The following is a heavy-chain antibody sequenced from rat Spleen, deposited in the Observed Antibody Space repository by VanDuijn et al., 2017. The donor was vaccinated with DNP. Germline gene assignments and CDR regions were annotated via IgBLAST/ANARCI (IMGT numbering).Heavy chain of an antibody. CDR3: ARLGTQGFTY. CDR2: ISHSGST. CDR1: DYSITNNY. D-gene: IGHD1-5*01. J-gene: IGHJ2*01. Sequence: EVQLQESGPGLVKPSQSLSLTCSVTDYSITNNYWGWIRKFPGNKMEWLGFISHSGSTSYNPSLKSRMSISRDTSKNQFFLQVNSVTTEDTATYYCARLGTQGFTYWGQGVMVTVSS. V-gene: IGHV3-1*01.